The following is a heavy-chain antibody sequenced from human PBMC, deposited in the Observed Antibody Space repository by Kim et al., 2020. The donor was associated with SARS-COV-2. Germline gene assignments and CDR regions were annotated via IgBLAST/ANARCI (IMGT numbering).Heavy chain of an antibody. D-gene: IGHD6-13*01. Sequence: YYADSVKGRFTVSRDNSQNTVYLQLNSLRVEDTAVYYCAKEGIAAAGYYDYWGQGTLVTVSS. CDR3: AKEGIAAAGYYDY. J-gene: IGHJ4*02. V-gene: IGHV3-33*06.